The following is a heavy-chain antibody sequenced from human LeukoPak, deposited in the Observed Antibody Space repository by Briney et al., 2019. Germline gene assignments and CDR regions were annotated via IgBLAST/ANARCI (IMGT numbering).Heavy chain of an antibody. CDR2: IRSKLDGGTT. Sequence: KPGGSLRLPCAASGFTFTNAWMSWVRQAPGKGLEWVGRIRSKLDGGTTDYAAPVKGRFTMSRDDSKTSLYLQMNSLKSEDTAVYYCTKIQFARTMSFDYWGQGTLVAVSS. CDR1: GFTFTNAW. J-gene: IGHJ4*02. CDR3: TKIQFARTMSFDY. V-gene: IGHV3-15*01. D-gene: IGHD3-10*01.